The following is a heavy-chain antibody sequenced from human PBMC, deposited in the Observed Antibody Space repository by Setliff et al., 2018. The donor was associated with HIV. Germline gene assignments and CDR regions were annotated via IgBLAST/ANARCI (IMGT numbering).Heavy chain of an antibody. J-gene: IGHJ4*02. V-gene: IGHV1-3*01. CDR2: INGGNGHT. D-gene: IGHD3-10*01. Sequence: WIRQPPGKGLEWMGWINGGNGHTKSSERFQGRVTFSRDSSASTAQMELSSLTSEDTAVYFCARGMIRGAIITEFDSWGQGTLV. CDR3: ARGMIRGAIITEFDS.